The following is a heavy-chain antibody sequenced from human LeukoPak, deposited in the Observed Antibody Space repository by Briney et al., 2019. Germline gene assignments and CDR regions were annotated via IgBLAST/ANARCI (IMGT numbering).Heavy chain of an antibody. CDR1: GFTFSDAW. CDR3: TKEDGWFDP. V-gene: IGHV3-15*01. J-gene: IGHJ5*02. D-gene: IGHD5-24*01. CDR2: IKSKIHGGTI. Sequence: GGSLRLSCAASGFTFSDAWMSWVRQAPGKGLEWVGRIKSKIHGGTIDYAAPGKGKFTISRDDSKNTLYLQMNSLRTEDTAVYYCTKEDGWFDPWGQGTLVTVSS.